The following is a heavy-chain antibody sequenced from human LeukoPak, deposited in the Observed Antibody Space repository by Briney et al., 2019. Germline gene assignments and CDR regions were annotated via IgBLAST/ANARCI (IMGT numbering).Heavy chain of an antibody. D-gene: IGHD3-10*02. V-gene: IGHV1-8*01. Sequence: ASVKVSCKASGYTFTSYDINWVRQATGQGLEWMGWMNPNSGNTGYAQKFQGRVTMTRNTSISTAYMELSSLRAEDTAVFYCARESGAAKIGQMLNYWGQGTLVTVSS. CDR3: ARESGAAKIGQMLNY. J-gene: IGHJ4*02. CDR2: MNPNSGNT. CDR1: GYTFTSYD.